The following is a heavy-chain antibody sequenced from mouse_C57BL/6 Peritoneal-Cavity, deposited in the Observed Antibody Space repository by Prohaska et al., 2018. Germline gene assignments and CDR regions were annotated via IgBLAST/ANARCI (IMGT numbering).Heavy chain of an antibody. V-gene: IGHV1-4*01. CDR3: ARSDITTVVADY. CDR2: INPSSCYT. D-gene: IGHD1-1*01. CDR1: GYTFTSYT. J-gene: IGHJ2*01. Sequence: MSCKASGYTFTSYTMHWVKQRPGQGPEWIGYINPSSCYTKYNQKFKDKATLTADKSSSTAYMQLSSLTSEDSAGYYCARSDITTVVADYWGQGTTLTVSS.